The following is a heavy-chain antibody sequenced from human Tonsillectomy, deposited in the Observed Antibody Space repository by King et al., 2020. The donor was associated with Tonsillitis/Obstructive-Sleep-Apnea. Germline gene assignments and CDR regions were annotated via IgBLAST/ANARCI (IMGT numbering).Heavy chain of an antibody. Sequence: EQLVQSGGGEVQPGRSLRLSCAVSGFTFSSYGMHWVRQAPGKGLEWLAVISYDGINKYYADSVKGRFTISRDNSKNTLYLQMNSLRAEDTAVYYCAKGGEAFDYWGQGTLVTVSS. CDR1: GFTFSSYG. J-gene: IGHJ4*02. CDR2: ISYDGINK. V-gene: IGHV3-30*18. CDR3: AKGGEAFDY. D-gene: IGHD3-16*01.